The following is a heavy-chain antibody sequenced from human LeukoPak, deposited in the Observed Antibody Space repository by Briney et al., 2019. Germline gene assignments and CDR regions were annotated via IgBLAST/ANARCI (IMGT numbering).Heavy chain of an antibody. V-gene: IGHV1-8*01. Sequence: GASVKVSCKASGYTFTSYDINWVRQATGQGLEWMGWMNPNSGNTGYAQKFQGRVTMTRNTSISTAYMELSSLRSEDPAVYYCARGAAAGLHYYYYGMDVWGQGTTVTVSS. CDR2: MNPNSGNT. D-gene: IGHD6-13*01. J-gene: IGHJ6*02. CDR3: ARGAAAGLHYYYYGMDV. CDR1: GYTFTSYD.